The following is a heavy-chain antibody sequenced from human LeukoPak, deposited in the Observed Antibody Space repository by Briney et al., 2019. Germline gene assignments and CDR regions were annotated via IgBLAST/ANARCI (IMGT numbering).Heavy chain of an antibody. Sequence: SETLSLTCTVSGGSISSYYCSWIRQPPGKGLEWIGYIYYSGSTNYNPSLKCRVTISVDASKNHFSLKLSSVTAADTAVYHCARVTYYYDSSGYYTLYFDYWGQGTLVTVSS. J-gene: IGHJ4*02. D-gene: IGHD3-22*01. CDR1: GGSISSYY. CDR2: IYYSGST. CDR3: ARVTYYYDSSGYYTLYFDY. V-gene: IGHV4-59*01.